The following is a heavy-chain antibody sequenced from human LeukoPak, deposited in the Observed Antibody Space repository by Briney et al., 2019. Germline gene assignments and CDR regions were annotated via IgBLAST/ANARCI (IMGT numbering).Heavy chain of an antibody. Sequence: SETLSLTCIVSGGSISTSAYYWGWIRQPPGEGLQWIGSIYYSGSTYYNSSLKSRVTISVDTSTSQFSLRLSSVTAADTAVYYCARAEYSSSSYYYYYYGMDVWGQGTTVTVSS. CDR3: ARAEYSSSSYYYYYYGMDV. CDR1: GGSISTSAYY. D-gene: IGHD6-6*01. J-gene: IGHJ6*02. CDR2: IYYSGST. V-gene: IGHV4-39*01.